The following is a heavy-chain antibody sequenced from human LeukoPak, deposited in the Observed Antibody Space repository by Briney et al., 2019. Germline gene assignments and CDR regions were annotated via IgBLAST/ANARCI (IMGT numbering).Heavy chain of an antibody. V-gene: IGHV1-69*05. J-gene: IGHJ6*03. CDR1: GGTFSSYA. CDR3: ARDRGPKGYGSGSYYNGVYYYYYMDV. CDR2: SIPIFGTA. D-gene: IGHD3-10*01. Sequence: SVTVSCKASGGTFSSYAISWVRQAPGQGLEWMGGSIPIFGTANYAQKFQGRVTITTDESTSTAYMELSSLRSEDTAVYYCARDRGPKGYGSGSYYNGVYYYYYMDVWGKGTTVTVSS.